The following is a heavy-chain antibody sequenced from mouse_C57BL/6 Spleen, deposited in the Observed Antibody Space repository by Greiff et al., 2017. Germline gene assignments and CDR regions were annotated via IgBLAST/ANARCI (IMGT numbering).Heavy chain of an antibody. Sequence: VQLQQSGAELVKPGASVKISCKASGYAFSSYWMNWVKQRPGKGLEWIGQIYPGDGDTNYNGKFKGKATLTADKSSSTAYLQLSRLTSEYSAVYFWARPYGSSLYYFDYWGQGTTLTVSS. CDR1: GYAFSSYW. J-gene: IGHJ2*01. V-gene: IGHV1-80*01. CDR2: IYPGDGDT. CDR3: ARPYGSSLYYFDY. D-gene: IGHD1-1*01.